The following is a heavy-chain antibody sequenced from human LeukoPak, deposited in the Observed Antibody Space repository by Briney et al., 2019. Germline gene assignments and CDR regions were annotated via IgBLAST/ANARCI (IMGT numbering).Heavy chain of an antibody. D-gene: IGHD2-15*01. V-gene: IGHV1-69*05. CDR1: GGTFSSYA. CDR2: IIPIFGTA. CDR3: ARARYCSGGSCYSESDY. J-gene: IGHJ4*02. Sequence: SSVKVSCKASGGTFSSYAISWVRQAPGQGLEWMGRIIPIFGTANYAQKFQGRVTITTDESTSTAYMELSSLRSEDTAVYYCARARYCSGGSCYSESDYWGQGTLVTVSS.